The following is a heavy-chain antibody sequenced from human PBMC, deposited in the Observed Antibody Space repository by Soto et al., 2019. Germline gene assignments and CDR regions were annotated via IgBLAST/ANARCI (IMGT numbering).Heavy chain of an antibody. J-gene: IGHJ6*02. CDR3: ARQLFPPYMVVENTDFHYGVDV. CDR2: ISHDGNNK. Sequence: QVQLVESGGGVVQPGRSLRLSCTASGFTFRSYGMHWVRQTPGKGLDWLATISHDGNNKDYADSVKGRFTISRDNSKNTLYLQMNSLRAEDTAVFYCARQLFPPYMVVENTDFHYGVDVWGQGTTVTVSS. D-gene: IGHD3-10*01. CDR1: GFTFRSYG. V-gene: IGHV3-30*03.